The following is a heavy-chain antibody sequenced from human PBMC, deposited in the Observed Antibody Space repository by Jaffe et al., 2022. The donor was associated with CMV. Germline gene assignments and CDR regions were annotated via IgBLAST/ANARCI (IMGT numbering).Heavy chain of an antibody. Sequence: EVQLLESGGGLVQPGGSLRLSCAASGFTFSSYAMSWVRQAPGKGLEWVSAISGSGGSTYYADSVKGRFTISRDNSKNTLYLQMNSLRAEDTAVYYCAKDWRGGTSPSLLMDVWGQGTTVTVSS. D-gene: IGHD3-16*01. CDR2: ISGSGGST. CDR3: AKDWRGGTSPSLLMDV. CDR1: GFTFSSYA. J-gene: IGHJ6*02. V-gene: IGHV3-23*01.